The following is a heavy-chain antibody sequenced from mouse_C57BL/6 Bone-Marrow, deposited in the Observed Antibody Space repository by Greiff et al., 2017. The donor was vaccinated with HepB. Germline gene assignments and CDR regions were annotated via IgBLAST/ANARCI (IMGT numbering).Heavy chain of an antibody. CDR2: ISDGGSYT. Sequence: EVKVVESGGGLVKPGGSLKLSCAASGFTFSSYAMSWVRQTPEKRLEWVATISDGGSYTYYPDNVKGRFTISRDNAKNNLYLQMSHLKSEDTAMYYCARDITTVVATYYFDYWGQGTTLTVSS. CDR1: GFTFSSYA. V-gene: IGHV5-4*01. D-gene: IGHD1-1*01. CDR3: ARDITTVVATYYFDY. J-gene: IGHJ2*01.